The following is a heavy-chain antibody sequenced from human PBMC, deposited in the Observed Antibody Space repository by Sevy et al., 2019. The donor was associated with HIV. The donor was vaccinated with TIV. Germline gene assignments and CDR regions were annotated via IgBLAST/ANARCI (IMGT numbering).Heavy chain of an antibody. CDR2: IYHSGST. CDR1: GYSISSGYY. CDR3: ARENYGSGSYHNPYYYYGMDV. V-gene: IGHV4-38-2*02. Sequence: SETLSLTCAVSGYSISSGYYWGWIRQPPGKGLEWIGSIYHSGSTYYNPSLKSRVTISVDTSKNHFSLKVSSVTAADTAVYYCARENYGSGSYHNPYYYYGMDVWGQGTTVTVSS. D-gene: IGHD3-10*01. J-gene: IGHJ6*02.